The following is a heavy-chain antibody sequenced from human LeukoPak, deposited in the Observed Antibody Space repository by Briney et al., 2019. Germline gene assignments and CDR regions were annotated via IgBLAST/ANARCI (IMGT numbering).Heavy chain of an antibody. Sequence: SETLSLTCTVSGGSISSSSYYWGWIRQPPGKGLEWIGSIYYSGSTYYNPSLKSRVTISVDTSKNQFSLKLSSVTAADTAFYYCAREEYSSDWYGHDSWGQGTLVTVSS. CDR2: IYYSGST. CDR3: AREEYSSDWYGHDS. D-gene: IGHD6-13*01. CDR1: GGSISSSSYY. V-gene: IGHV4-39*07. J-gene: IGHJ4*02.